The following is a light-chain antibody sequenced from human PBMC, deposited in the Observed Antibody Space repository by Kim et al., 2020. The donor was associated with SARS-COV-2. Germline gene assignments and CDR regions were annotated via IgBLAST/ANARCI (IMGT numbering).Light chain of an antibody. CDR2: ASS. CDR3: QKSFRLHPA. J-gene: IGKJ2*01. V-gene: IGKV1-39*01. CDR1: QNIKTY. Sequence: DIQMTQSPSPLSASVGDTVTITCRASQNIKTYLNWYQQKSGKAPKLLIFASSYLRSGVPSRFSGSGSGTEFTLTIGSLQPEDFAVYYLQKSFRLHPAFGQGNKV.